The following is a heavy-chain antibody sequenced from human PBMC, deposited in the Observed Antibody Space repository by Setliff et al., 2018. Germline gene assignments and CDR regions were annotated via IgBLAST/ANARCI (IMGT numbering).Heavy chain of an antibody. V-gene: IGHV4-39*01. CDR2: IYRRGST. J-gene: IGHJ4*02. CDR3: ARHFRSSKVQFLEYLTDYYFDS. Sequence: SETLSLTCTVSGGSISSSNYYWGWIRQPPGKGLEWIGSIYRRGSTYYNPSLKSRVTISVDTSNNHFSLKLSSVTAADTAVYYCARHFRSSKVQFLEYLTDYYFDSWGQGTLVTVSS. CDR1: GGSISSSNYY. D-gene: IGHD3-3*01.